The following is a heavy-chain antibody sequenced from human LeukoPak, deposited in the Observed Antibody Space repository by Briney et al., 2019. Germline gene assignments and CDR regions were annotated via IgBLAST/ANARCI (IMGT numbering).Heavy chain of an antibody. CDR2: ISGSGGTP. CDR3: AKLSASGWYGDVDYYFDF. V-gene: IGHV3-23*01. CDR1: GFTFSSYA. J-gene: IGHJ4*02. D-gene: IGHD6-19*01. Sequence: GGSLRLSCTASGFTFSSYAMSWVRQAPGKGLEWVSAISGSGGTPYNGHSVQGRFTISRDNSKNTVYLQMNSLRADDTAVYYCAKLSASGWYGDVDYYFDFWGQGTLVSVSS.